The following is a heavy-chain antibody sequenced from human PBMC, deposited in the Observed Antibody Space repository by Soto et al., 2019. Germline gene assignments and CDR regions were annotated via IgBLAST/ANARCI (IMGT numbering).Heavy chain of an antibody. J-gene: IGHJ6*02. V-gene: IGHV6-1*01. CDR1: GDSVSSNSAA. CDR2: KNYRAKWYN. Sequence: QVQLQQSGPGLVKPSQTLSLTCAISGDSVSSNSAAWNWIRQSPSRCLEWLGRKNYRAKWYNDYAVSVKIRITINPAPSNYRFSLQLNSVPPDDTAVYYCARGKVWDDILTGYYPFYYYYRMDFWGQGTTVTVSS. CDR3: ARGKVWDDILTGYYPFYYYYRMDF. D-gene: IGHD3-9*01.